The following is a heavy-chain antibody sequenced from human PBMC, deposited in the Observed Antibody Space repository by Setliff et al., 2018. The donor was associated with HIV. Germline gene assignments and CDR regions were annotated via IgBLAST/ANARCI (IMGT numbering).Heavy chain of an antibody. D-gene: IGHD3-3*01. Sequence: PSETLSLTCTVSGGSISTYYWNWIRQPPGKGLEWIGYISHSGITYYNPSLTSRVTISVDTSKNQFSLKLTSVTAADTALYYCARHFSIFGVTIISNDAFDIWGRGTMVTVSS. CDR3: ARHFSIFGVTIISNDAFDI. J-gene: IGHJ3*02. V-gene: IGHV4-59*08. CDR2: ISHSGIT. CDR1: GGSISTYY.